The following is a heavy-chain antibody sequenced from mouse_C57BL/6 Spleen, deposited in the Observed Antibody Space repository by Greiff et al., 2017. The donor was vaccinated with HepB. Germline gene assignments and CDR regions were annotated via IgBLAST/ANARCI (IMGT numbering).Heavy chain of an antibody. V-gene: IGHV3-6*01. D-gene: IGHD2-3*01. CDR3: ASPRVYDGYYEYFDV. Sequence: EVKLMESGPGLVKPSQSLSLTCSVTGYSITSGYYWNWIRQFPGNKLEWMGYISYDGSNNYNPSLKNRISITRDTSKNQFFLKLNSVTTEDTATYYCASPRVYDGYYEYFDVWGTGTTVTVSS. CDR1: GYSITSGYY. CDR2: ISYDGSN. J-gene: IGHJ1*03.